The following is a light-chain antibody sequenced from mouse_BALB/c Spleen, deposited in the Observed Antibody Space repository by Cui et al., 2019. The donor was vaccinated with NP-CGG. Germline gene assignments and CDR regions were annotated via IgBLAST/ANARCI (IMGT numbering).Light chain of an antibody. CDR2: GTN. V-gene: IGLV1*01. CDR1: TGAVTTNNY. J-gene: IGLJ1*01. Sequence: QAVVTQESGPTTSPGETVTLTCRSSTGAVTTNNYANWVQEKPDHLFTGLIGGTNNRAPGVPARFSGSLIGDKAALTITGAQTEDEAIYFCALWYSNHWVFGGGTKLTVL. CDR3: ALWYSNHWV.